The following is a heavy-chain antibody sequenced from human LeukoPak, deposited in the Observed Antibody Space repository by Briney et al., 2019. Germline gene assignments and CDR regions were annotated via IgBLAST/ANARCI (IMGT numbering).Heavy chain of an antibody. CDR3: AKSPLRFGELRTPHCYFDL. CDR1: GFTFSSYA. J-gene: IGHJ2*01. CDR2: ISGSGGTT. V-gene: IGHV3-23*01. D-gene: IGHD3-10*01. Sequence: PEGSLRLSCAASGFTFSSYAMSWVRQAPGKGLEWVSAISGSGGTTYYADSVKGRVSISRDTSKNTLYLQMNSLRAEDTAVYYCAKSPLRFGELRTPHCYFDLWGRGTLVTVSS.